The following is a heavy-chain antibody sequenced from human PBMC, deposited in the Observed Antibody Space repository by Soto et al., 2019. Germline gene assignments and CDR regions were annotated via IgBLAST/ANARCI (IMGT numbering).Heavy chain of an antibody. J-gene: IGHJ4*02. V-gene: IGHV4-34*01. CDR2: INHSGSN. CDR1: GGSFSGYY. Sequence: SETLSLTCAVYGGSFSGYYWSWIRQPPGKGLEWIGEINHSGSNNYNPSLKSRVSISVDTSKKQFSLKLSSVTAADTAVYYCARQVHRNYDSSGYLFSWGQGTLVTVSS. D-gene: IGHD3-22*01. CDR3: ARQVHRNYDSSGYLFS.